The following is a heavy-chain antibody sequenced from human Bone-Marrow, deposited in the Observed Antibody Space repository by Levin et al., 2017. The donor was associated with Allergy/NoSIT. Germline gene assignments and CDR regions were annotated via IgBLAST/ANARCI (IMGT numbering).Heavy chain of an antibody. Sequence: WASVKVSCRASGYNFGIYWLGWVRQMPGKGLEWLGIIYPGDSDIRYSPAFQGQFTMSVDKSISTAYLQWSSLKASDTAIYYCARRGYSGYDGAWFDSWGQGTLVTVSS. D-gene: IGHD5-12*01. CDR2: IYPGDSDI. CDR1: GYNFGIYW. V-gene: IGHV5-51*01. J-gene: IGHJ5*01. CDR3: ARRGYSGYDGAWFDS.